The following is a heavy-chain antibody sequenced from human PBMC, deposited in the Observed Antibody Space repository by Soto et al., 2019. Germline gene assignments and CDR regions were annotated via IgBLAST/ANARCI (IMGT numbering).Heavy chain of an antibody. D-gene: IGHD3-3*01. CDR2: IYPGDSDT. CDR3: ARRTFGVTYGMDV. V-gene: IGHV5-51*01. Sequence: PGESLKISCNGSGYIFTSYWIGWVRQMPGKGLEWMGIIYPGDSDTRYSPSFQGQVTISADKSISTAYLQWSSLKASDTAMYYCARRTFGVTYGMDVWGQGTTVTVSS. J-gene: IGHJ6*02. CDR1: GYIFTSYW.